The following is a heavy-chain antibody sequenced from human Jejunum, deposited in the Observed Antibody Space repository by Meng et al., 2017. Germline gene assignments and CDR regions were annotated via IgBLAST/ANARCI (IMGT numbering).Heavy chain of an antibody. CDR1: GDSINTYY. V-gene: IGHV4-59*01. CDR3: ARHLNHLFDY. CDR2: IYYSGST. J-gene: IGHJ4*02. D-gene: IGHD1-14*01. Sequence: QVQLQESGPGLVKPSETLSLTGTVSGDSINTYYWSWIRQPPGKGLEWIGYIYYSGSTNYNPSLKSRVTISVDTSKNQFSLKLSSVTAADTAVYYCARHLNHLFDYWGQGTLVTVSS.